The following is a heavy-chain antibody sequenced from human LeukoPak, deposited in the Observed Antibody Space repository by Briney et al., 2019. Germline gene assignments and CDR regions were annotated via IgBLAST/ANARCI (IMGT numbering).Heavy chain of an antibody. V-gene: IGHV3-23*01. J-gene: IGHJ4*02. CDR2: ISGSGGNT. CDR3: AKDLSNSWYYDY. D-gene: IGHD6-13*01. Sequence: GGSLRLPCTASGFTFRSFAMSWVRQAPGKGLERVSAISGSGGNTYYADSVKGRFTISRDNSKNTLYLQMDCLRAEDTAIYYCAKDLSNSWYYDYWGQGTLVTVSS. CDR1: GFTFRSFA.